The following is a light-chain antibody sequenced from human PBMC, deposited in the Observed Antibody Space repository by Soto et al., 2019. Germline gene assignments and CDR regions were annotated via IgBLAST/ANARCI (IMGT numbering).Light chain of an antibody. CDR1: QGINTY. V-gene: IGKV1-9*01. J-gene: IGKJ4*01. Sequence: DIQLTQSPSFLSASVGDRVTITCRASQGINTYLAWYQQKPGKAPKLLIYGASTLQSGVPSRFSGGGSGTEFTLTISSLQPEDFAAYYCQQLNRYPLTFGGGTNVEIK. CDR2: GAS. CDR3: QQLNRYPLT.